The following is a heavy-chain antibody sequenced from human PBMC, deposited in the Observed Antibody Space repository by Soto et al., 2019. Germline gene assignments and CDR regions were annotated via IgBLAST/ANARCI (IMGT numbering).Heavy chain of an antibody. Sequence: QVQLQESGPGLVKPSETLSLTCTVSGGSVSSGNYYWSWIRQSPVKGLEWIGYIFYSGSTNYNPSLKSRVSISVDTSKNQFSLTLPSVTAADTAVYYCARDVTTSGRHPPESTWGQGTLVTVS. CDR3: ARDVTTSGRHPPEST. CDR2: IFYSGST. V-gene: IGHV4-61*01. J-gene: IGHJ5*02. D-gene: IGHD6-19*01. CDR1: GGSVSSGNYY.